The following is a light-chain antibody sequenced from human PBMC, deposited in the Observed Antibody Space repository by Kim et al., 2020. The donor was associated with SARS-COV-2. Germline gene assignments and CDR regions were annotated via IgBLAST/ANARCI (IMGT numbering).Light chain of an antibody. V-gene: IGKV3-11*01. Sequence: LSPGERAALSCRASHSVSADLSWYQQKPGKAPRLLISDASARATDIPARFGGSGFGTDFTLTISSLEPEDSAVYYCLQRNHWPHTFGGGTKVDIK. CDR3: LQRNHWPHT. CDR2: DAS. J-gene: IGKJ4*01. CDR1: HSVSAD.